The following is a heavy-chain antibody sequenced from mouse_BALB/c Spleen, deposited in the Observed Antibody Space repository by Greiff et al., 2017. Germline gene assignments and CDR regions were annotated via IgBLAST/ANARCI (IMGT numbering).Heavy chain of an antibody. CDR1: GYTFTSYT. CDR2: INPSSGYT. Sequence: VQLQESAAELARPGASVKMSCKASGYTFTSYTMHWVKQRPGQGLEWIGYINPSSGYTEYNQKFKDKTTLTADKSSSTAYMQLSSLTSEDSAVYYCARSYYGSSYGYWGQGTTLTVSS. CDR3: ARSYYGSSYGY. D-gene: IGHD1-1*01. V-gene: IGHV1-4*02. J-gene: IGHJ2*01.